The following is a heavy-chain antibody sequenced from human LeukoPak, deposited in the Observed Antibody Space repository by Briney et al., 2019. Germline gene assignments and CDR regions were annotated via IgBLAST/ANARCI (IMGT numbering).Heavy chain of an antibody. J-gene: IGHJ5*02. CDR3: ARAYHSSWYLNWFDP. Sequence: SETLSLTCTVSGGSISSGSYYWSWIRQPPGKGLEWIGEINHSGSTNYNPSLKSRVTISVDTSKNQFSLKLSSVTAADTAVYYCARAYHSSWYLNWFDPWGQGTLVTVSS. V-gene: IGHV4-39*07. CDR2: INHSGST. CDR1: GGSISSGSYY. D-gene: IGHD6-13*01.